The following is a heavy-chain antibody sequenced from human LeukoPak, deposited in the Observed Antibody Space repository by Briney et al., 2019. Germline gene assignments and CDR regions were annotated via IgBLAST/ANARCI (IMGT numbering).Heavy chain of an antibody. Sequence: PGGSLRLSCAASGFTFISYSMNWVRQAPGKGLEWVSFISSSNSTIYYADSVKGRFAISRDNAKNSLSLQMNSLRDEDTAVYYCARDWNGVFDYWGQGTLVTVSS. V-gene: IGHV3-48*02. CDR3: ARDWNGVFDY. CDR2: ISSSNSTI. CDR1: GFTFISYS. D-gene: IGHD1-1*01. J-gene: IGHJ4*02.